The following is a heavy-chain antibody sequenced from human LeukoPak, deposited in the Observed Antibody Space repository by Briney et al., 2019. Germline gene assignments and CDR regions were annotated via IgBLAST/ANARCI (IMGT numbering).Heavy chain of an antibody. V-gene: IGHV3-23*01. CDR1: GFTFSSYG. Sequence: GGSLRLSCAASGFTFSSYGMHWVRQAPGKGLEWVSAISGSGGSTYYADSVKGRFTISRDNSKNTLYLQMNSLRTEDTAVYYCAKDMLAVAARPRASFFDYWGQGTLVTVSS. D-gene: IGHD6-6*01. CDR3: AKDMLAVAARPRASFFDY. CDR2: ISGSGGST. J-gene: IGHJ4*02.